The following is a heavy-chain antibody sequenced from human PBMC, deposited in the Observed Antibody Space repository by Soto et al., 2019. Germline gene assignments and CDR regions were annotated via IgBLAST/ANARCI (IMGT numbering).Heavy chain of an antibody. D-gene: IGHD4-17*01. V-gene: IGHV4-61*01. J-gene: IGHJ4*02. CDR2: IYYRWST. CDR3: ARGLDYVGFDY. Sequence: QVQLQESGPGLVKPSETLSLTCIVSGDSVSSGSYHWSWIRQPPGKGLEWIGYIYYRWSTNYNPSLESRVTISVDTSRNQFSLKVNSVTAADTAVYYCARGLDYVGFDYWGQGTLVAVSS. CDR1: GDSVSSGSYH.